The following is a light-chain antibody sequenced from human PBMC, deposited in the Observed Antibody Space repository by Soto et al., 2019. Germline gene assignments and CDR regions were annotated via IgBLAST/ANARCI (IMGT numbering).Light chain of an antibody. J-gene: IGKJ4*01. CDR1: QSLLHSDGKTY. Sequence: EIVMTQTPLSLSVTPGQPASISCKSSQSLLHSDGKTYLYWYLQKPGQSPQLLIYEAANRFSGVPDRFSVSGSGTDFTLKISRVEAEDFGVYYCMQSKQFPLTFGGGTKVEIK. CDR2: EAA. V-gene: IGKV2D-29*02. CDR3: MQSKQFPLT.